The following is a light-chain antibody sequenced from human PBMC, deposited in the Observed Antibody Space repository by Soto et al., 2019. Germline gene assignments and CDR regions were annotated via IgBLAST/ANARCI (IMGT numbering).Light chain of an antibody. CDR3: QQYNNWPPWT. J-gene: IGKJ1*01. CDR2: GAS. CDR1: QSVSSN. V-gene: IGKV3-15*01. Sequence: EIVMTQSPATLSLSPGERATLSCRASQSVSSNLAWYQQKPGQAPRLLIYGASTRATGIPSRFSGSGSGQEFTLTIISLLSEDFSVYYCQQYNNWPPWTFGQGTKVEIK.